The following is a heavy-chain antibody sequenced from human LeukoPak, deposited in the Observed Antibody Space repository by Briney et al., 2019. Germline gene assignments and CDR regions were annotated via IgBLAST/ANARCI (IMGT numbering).Heavy chain of an antibody. CDR2: INPNSGGT. V-gene: IGHV1-2*02. J-gene: IGHJ4*01. CDR3: ARARGYYEVVDY. CDR1: GYTFTGYY. D-gene: IGHD3-22*01. Sequence: ASVKVSCKASGYTFTGYYMHWVRQAPGQGLEWMGWINPNSGGTNHAQKFQGRVTMTRDTSTSTVYMELSSLRSEDTAVYYCARARGYYEVVDYWGHGTLVTVSS.